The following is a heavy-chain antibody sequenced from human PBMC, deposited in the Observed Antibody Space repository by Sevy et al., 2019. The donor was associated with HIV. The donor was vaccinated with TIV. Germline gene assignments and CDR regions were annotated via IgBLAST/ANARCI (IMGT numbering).Heavy chain of an antibody. Sequence: SETLSLTCTVSGGSINSDHWNWIRQPPGKGLGWMGYVYYTGGTNYKPSLKNRVTISVDRTKNQFTLKLTSVTAAVTAMYYCAGENAWGRGYSWGQGTLVTVSS. D-gene: IGHD1-26*01. J-gene: IGHJ4*02. CDR3: AGENAWGRGYS. V-gene: IGHV4-59*08. CDR2: VYYTGGT. CDR1: GGSINSDH.